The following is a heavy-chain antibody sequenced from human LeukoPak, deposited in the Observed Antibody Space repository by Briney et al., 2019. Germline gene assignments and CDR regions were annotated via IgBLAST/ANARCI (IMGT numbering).Heavy chain of an antibody. CDR2: IYYAGRA. CDR3: ARGDFWSGAPTD. V-gene: IGHV4-59*01. D-gene: IGHD3-3*01. J-gene: IGHJ4*02. CDR1: GGSISRYY. Sequence: SETLSLTCTVSGGSISRYYWSWIRQPPGTGLEWIGYIYYAGRADYNPSLKSRVSMSVDTSKNQFSLRVNSMTAADTAVYYCARGDFWSGAPTDWGQGTLVTVSS.